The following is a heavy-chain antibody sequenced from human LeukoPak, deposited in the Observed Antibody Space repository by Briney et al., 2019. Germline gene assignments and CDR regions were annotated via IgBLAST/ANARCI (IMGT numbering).Heavy chain of an antibody. J-gene: IGHJ4*02. V-gene: IGHV4-34*01. Sequence: PSETLSLTCAVYSGSFSGYYWSWIRQPPGKGLEWIGEINHSGSTNYNPSLKSRVTISVDTSKNQFSLKLSSVTAADTAIYYCARQRTVVTPEFFDYWGQGTLVIVSS. CDR1: SGSFSGYY. D-gene: IGHD4-23*01. CDR2: INHSGST. CDR3: ARQRTVVTPEFFDY.